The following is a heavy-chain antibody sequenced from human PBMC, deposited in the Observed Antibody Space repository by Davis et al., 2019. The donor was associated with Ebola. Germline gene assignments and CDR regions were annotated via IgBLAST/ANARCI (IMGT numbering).Heavy chain of an antibody. D-gene: IGHD1-20*01. CDR1: GGTFSSYA. CDR2: ISAYNGNT. J-gene: IGHJ5*02. V-gene: IGHV1-18*01. CDR3: ARVGVGVVTGNIRWFDP. Sequence: ASVKVSCKASGGTFSSYAISWVRQAPGQGLEWMGWISAYNGNTNYAQKLQGRVTMTTDTSTSTAYMELRSLRSDDTAVYYCARVGVGVVTGNIRWFDPWGQGTLVTVSS.